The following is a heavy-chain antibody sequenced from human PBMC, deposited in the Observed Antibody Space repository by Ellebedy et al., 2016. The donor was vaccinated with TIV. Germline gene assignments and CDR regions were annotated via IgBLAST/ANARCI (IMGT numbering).Heavy chain of an antibody. V-gene: IGHV4-39*01. Sequence: SETLSLTXSVSGGSINIKNYYWGWIRQPPGKGLEWIGAISNTGTTHYNESLKSRVTLSVDTSKNQFSLKLTSVTATDTAVYYCARVRGGYYFDYWGQGTLVTVSS. CDR3: ARVRGGYYFDY. CDR2: ISNTGTT. D-gene: IGHD2-15*01. CDR1: GGSINIKNYY. J-gene: IGHJ4*02.